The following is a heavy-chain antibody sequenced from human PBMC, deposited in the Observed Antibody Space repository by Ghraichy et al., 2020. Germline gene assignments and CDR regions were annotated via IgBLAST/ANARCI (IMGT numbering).Heavy chain of an antibody. J-gene: IGHJ6*02. CDR1: GFTFSSYA. CDR2: ISYDGSNK. V-gene: IGHV3-30-3*01. Sequence: GGSLRLSCAASGFTFSSYAMHWVRQAPGKGLEWVAVISYDGSNKYYADSVKGRFTISRDNSKNTLYLQMNSLRAEDTAVYYCAREASESVVAARYYYYYYGMDVWGQGTTVTVSS. D-gene: IGHD2-15*01. CDR3: AREASESVVAARYYYYYYGMDV.